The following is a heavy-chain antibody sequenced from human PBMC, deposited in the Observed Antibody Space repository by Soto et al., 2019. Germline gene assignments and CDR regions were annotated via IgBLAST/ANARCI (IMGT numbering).Heavy chain of an antibody. CDR1: SGPDRSHN. V-gene: IGHV4-59*08. Sequence: QVQLQQSGPRLVKPSETLSLTCTVSSGPDRSHNWGWIRQPPGRGLERIGYVYYTGHTAYNPSLRGRVTISADTSTNDISLTLNSVTAADTAVYYCVRQGIDYLHGLVDVWGQGTTVSVSS. CDR2: VYYTGHT. CDR3: VRQGIDYLHGLVDV. D-gene: IGHD4-17*01. J-gene: IGHJ6*02.